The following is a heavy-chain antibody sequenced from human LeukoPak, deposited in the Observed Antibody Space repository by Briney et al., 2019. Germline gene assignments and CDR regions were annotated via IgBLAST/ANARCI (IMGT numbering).Heavy chain of an antibody. D-gene: IGHD5-18*01. Sequence: LSGGSLRVSCAASGFTFSSYAMSWVRQAPGKGLEWVSSISGSGGSTYYADSVKGRFTISRDNSKNTLYLQMNSLRAEDTAVYYCAKAQHTAMVRHGDYWGRGTLVTVSS. CDR2: ISGSGGST. V-gene: IGHV3-23*01. CDR1: GFTFSSYA. J-gene: IGHJ4*02. CDR3: AKAQHTAMVRHGDY.